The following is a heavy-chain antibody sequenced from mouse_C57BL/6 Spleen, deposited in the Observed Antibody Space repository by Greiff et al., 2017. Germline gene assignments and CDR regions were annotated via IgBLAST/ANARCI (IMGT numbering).Heavy chain of an antibody. V-gene: IGHV5-16*01. CDR1: GFTFSDYY. Sequence: EVMLVESEGGLVQPGSSMKLSCTASGFTFSDYYMAWVRQVPEKGLEWVANINYDGSSTYYLDSLKSRFIISRDNAKNILYLQMSSLKSEDTATYYCARELWDYYAMDYWGQGTSVTVSS. J-gene: IGHJ4*01. CDR3: ARELWDYYAMDY. D-gene: IGHD1-1*02. CDR2: INYDGSST.